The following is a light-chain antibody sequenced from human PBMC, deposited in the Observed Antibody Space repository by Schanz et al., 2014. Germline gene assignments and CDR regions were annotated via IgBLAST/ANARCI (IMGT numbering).Light chain of an antibody. Sequence: QSVLTQPPSASGTPGQRVTISCSGSSSNMEFNYVYWYQQVPGAAPKVLIYRTNQRPAGVPDRFSASKSGTSASLAISGLRSEDEADYYCAGWDDSLNGWVFGGGTKLTVL. J-gene: IGLJ3*02. CDR3: AGWDDSLNGWV. V-gene: IGLV1-47*01. CDR2: RTN. CDR1: SSNMEFNY.